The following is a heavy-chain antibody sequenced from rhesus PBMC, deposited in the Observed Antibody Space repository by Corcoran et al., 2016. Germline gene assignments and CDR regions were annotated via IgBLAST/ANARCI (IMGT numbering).Heavy chain of an antibody. CDR1: RGSITDTYYY. D-gene: IGHD5-12*01. CDR3: ARLDGYSCYSDFDS. CDR2: ISDCGDI. J-gene: IGHJ4*01. V-gene: IGHV4-122*02. Sequence: QVQLQESGPGLVKPSETLSLNCAVSRGSITDTYYYWSCVRKAPGKGLAGIGYISDCGDIKYNPSLNSRVTISRDTSRNHFFLDLTSVTAADTAVYYCARLDGYSCYSDFDSWGRGVLVTVSS.